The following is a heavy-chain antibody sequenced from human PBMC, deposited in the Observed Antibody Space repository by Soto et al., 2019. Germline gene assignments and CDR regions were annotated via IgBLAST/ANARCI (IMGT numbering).Heavy chain of an antibody. Sequence: GGSLRLSCAASGFSLSTNTMHWVRQVPGKGPEWVASISNDGRRKYYADFVKGRFTISRDTANNILYLEMNSLGAEDTSLYYCARVATAMTYDFWGQGTQVTVSS. CDR2: ISNDGRRK. V-gene: IGHV3-30*04. CDR3: ARVATAMTYDF. CDR1: GFSLSTNT. D-gene: IGHD2-21*02. J-gene: IGHJ4*02.